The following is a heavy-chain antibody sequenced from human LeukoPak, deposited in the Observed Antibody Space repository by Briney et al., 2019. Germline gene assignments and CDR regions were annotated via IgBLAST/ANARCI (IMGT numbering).Heavy chain of an antibody. CDR2: IYYSGST. CDR3: ARGSGWYYY. Sequence: PSETPSLTCTVSGGSISSYWSWIRQSPVKGLEWIGYIYYSGSTNYNPSLKSRVSISVDTSKNQFSLKLSPVTAADTAVYYCARGSGWYYYWGQGTLVTVSS. CDR1: GGSISSY. D-gene: IGHD6-19*01. J-gene: IGHJ4*02. V-gene: IGHV4-59*01.